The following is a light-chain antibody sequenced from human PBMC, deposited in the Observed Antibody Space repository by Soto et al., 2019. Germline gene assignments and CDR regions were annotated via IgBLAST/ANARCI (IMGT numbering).Light chain of an antibody. Sequence: EIVLTQSPGTLSLSPGERATLSCRASQSVSSSYLAWYQQKPGQAPRLLIYGASSRATGIPDRFSCSRSGTDFTLTISRLEPEDFAVYYCQQYGSSPPITFGQGTRLEIK. CDR3: QQYGSSPPIT. J-gene: IGKJ5*01. V-gene: IGKV3-20*01. CDR1: QSVSSSY. CDR2: GAS.